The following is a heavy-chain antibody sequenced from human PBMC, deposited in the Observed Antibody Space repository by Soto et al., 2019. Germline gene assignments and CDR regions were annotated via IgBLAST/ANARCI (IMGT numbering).Heavy chain of an antibody. CDR2: INHSGSS. Sequence: SETLSLTCAVYGGSFSGYYWSWIRQPPGKGLEWIGEINHSGSSNYNPSLKSRVTISVDTSKNQFSLKLSSVTAADTAVYYCARSGIVVVPAAIRYYGMDVWGQGTTVTVSS. CDR1: GGSFSGYY. J-gene: IGHJ6*02. D-gene: IGHD2-2*02. V-gene: IGHV4-34*01. CDR3: ARSGIVVVPAAIRYYGMDV.